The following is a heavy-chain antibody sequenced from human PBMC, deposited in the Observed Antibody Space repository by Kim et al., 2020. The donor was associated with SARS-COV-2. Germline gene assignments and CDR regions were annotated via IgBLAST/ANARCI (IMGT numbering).Heavy chain of an antibody. J-gene: IGHJ3*02. CDR2: IIPIFGTA. V-gene: IGHV1-69*13. D-gene: IGHD3-22*01. CDR3: ASPTYYYDSSGYYYTDAFDI. Sequence: SVKVSCKASGGTFSSYAISWVRQAPGQGLEWMGGIIPIFGTANYAQKFQGRVTITADESTSTAYMELSSLRSEDTAVYYCASPTYYYDSSGYYYTDAFDIWGQGTMVTVSS. CDR1: GGTFSSYA.